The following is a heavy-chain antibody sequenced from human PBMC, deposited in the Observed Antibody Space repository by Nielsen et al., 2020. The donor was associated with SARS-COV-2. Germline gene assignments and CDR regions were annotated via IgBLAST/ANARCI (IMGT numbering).Heavy chain of an antibody. CDR1: GFTFSSYW. D-gene: IGHD1-26*01. CDR3: AKDASIVGATF. Sequence: GESLKISCAASGFTFSSYWMSWVRQAPGKGLEWVANIKQDGSEKYYVDSVKGRFTISRDNSKNTLYLQMNSLRAEDTAVYYCAKDASIVGATFWGQGTLVTVSS. CDR2: IKQDGSEK. V-gene: IGHV3-7*03. J-gene: IGHJ4*02.